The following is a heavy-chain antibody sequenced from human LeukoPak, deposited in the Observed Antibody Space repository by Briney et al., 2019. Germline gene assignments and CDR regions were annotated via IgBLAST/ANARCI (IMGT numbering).Heavy chain of an antibody. D-gene: IGHD6-13*01. Sequence: ASVKLSCKASGGAFTSYAISWVRHAPGQRLEWMGWFNAGNGNTKYSQKFQGRVTITRDTSASTAYMELSSLRSEDTAVYYCARGSAAGTLRVLDYWGQGTLVTVSS. J-gene: IGHJ4*02. CDR1: GGAFTSYA. V-gene: IGHV1-3*01. CDR3: ARGSAAGTLRVLDY. CDR2: FNAGNGNT.